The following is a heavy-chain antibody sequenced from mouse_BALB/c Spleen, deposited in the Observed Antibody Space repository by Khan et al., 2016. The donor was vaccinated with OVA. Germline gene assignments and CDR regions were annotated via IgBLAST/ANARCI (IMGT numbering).Heavy chain of an antibody. CDR1: GYSITSGYV. CDR3: ARRASIKY. D-gene: IGHD3-1*01. CDR2: ISYSGST. J-gene: IGHJ2*01. V-gene: IGHV3-2*02. Sequence: EVQLQESGPGLVKPSQSLTLTCTATGYSITSGYVWNWIRQSPGNIQEWMGYISYSGSTNYNPSLKSRISITRDTSKNQFFLQVNAVTTEDTATYYYARRASIKYWGQGTTLTVSS.